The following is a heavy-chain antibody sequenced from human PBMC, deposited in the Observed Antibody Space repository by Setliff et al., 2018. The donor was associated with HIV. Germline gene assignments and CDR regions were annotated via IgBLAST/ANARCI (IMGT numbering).Heavy chain of an antibody. V-gene: IGHV1-18*01. CDR2: ISAYNGNT. CDR1: GYTFTSYG. CDR3: ARDSEWGSYIFWTFDI. D-gene: IGHD1-26*01. J-gene: IGHJ3*02. Sequence: ASVKVSCKASGYTFTSYGISWVRQAPGQGLEWMGWISAYNGNTNYAQKLQGRVTMATDTSTSTAYMELRSLRSDDTAVYYCARDSEWGSYIFWTFDIWGQGTMVTVSS.